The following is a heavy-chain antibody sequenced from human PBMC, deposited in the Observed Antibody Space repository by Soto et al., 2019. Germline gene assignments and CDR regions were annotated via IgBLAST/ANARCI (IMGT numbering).Heavy chain of an antibody. D-gene: IGHD4-17*01. V-gene: IGHV3-30*03. CDR1: GGPFSPYG. J-gene: IGHJ6*02. CDR2: MSYHGNNN. CDR3: ARDLSPYGDYESYSYGMDL. Sequence: GGSLRLPCAAVGGPFSPYGRHWVRPAPGKGLEWVTAMSYHGNNNYYADSVKGRFTISRDNSKNTLYLEMNSLRAEDTAVYYCARDLSPYGDYESYSYGMDLWGQGTTVTFSS.